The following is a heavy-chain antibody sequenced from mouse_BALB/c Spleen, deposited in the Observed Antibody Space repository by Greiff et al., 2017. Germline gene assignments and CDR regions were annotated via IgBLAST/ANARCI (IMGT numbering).Heavy chain of an antibody. D-gene: IGHD3-3*01. CDR2: IWAGGST. V-gene: IGHV2-9*02. Sequence: VQRVESGPGLVAPSQSLSITCTVSGFSLTSYGVHWVRQPPGKGLEWLGVIWAGGSTNYNSALMSRLSISKDNSKSQVFLKMNSLQTDDTAMYYCARDEGRDYYFDDWGQGTTLTVAS. CDR3: ARDEGRDYYFDD. CDR1: GFSLTSYG. J-gene: IGHJ2*01.